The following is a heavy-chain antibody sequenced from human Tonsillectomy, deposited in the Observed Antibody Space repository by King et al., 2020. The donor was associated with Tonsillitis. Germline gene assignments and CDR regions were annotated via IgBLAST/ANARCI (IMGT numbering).Heavy chain of an antibody. CDR2: ISYDGSNK. CDR1: GFTFSSYG. V-gene: IGHV3-30*18. CDR3: AKDRDGFDS. Sequence: VQLVESGGGVVQPGRSLRLSCAASGFTFSSYGMHWVRQAPGKGLEWVAVISYDGSNKYYADSVKGRFTISRDDSKNTLSLQMNSLRTEDTAVYYCAKDRDGFDSGGQEPLVPVPS. D-gene: IGHD5-24*01. J-gene: IGHJ4*02.